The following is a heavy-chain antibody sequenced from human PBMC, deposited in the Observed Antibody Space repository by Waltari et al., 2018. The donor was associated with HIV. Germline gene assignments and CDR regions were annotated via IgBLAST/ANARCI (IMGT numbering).Heavy chain of an antibody. CDR2: IYTSGST. J-gene: IGHJ4*02. CDR3: ASQYSYGLRPNFFDY. Sequence: QVQLQESSPAMMKTSQTLTITCGVSGPYISSGSYHWSWIRQPAGKGLEWIGRIYTSGSTNYNPSLKSRVSISVDTSKNQFSLKLSSVTAADTAVYYCASQYSYGLRPNFFDYWGQGTLVTVSS. CDR1: GPYISSGSYH. V-gene: IGHV4-61*02. D-gene: IGHD5-18*01.